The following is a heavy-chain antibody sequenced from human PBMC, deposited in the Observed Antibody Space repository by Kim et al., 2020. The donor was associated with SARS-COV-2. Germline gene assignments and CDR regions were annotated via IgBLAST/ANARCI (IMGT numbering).Heavy chain of an antibody. CDR3: AKDLRHSRSGRFDY. Sequence: DALKGRFTLSRDNCKNPLYRQMNSLRAGDTAVYYCAKDLRHSRSGRFDYWGQGTLVTVSS. V-gene: IGHV3-23*01. J-gene: IGHJ4*02. D-gene: IGHD6-13*01.